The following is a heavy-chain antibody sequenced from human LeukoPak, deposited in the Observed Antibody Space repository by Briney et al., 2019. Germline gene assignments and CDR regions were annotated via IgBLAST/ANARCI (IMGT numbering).Heavy chain of an antibody. CDR1: GDSIRSYY. CDR3: ARQPYTVGAYYFDS. D-gene: IGHD1-26*01. Sequence: KSSETLSLTCSVSGDSIRSYYWSWIRQPPGKGLEWVAYIHYSRHTKYNPALKSRVTISIDTAKNQFSLKLTSVTAADTAIYYCARQPYTVGAYYFDSWGQGTLVTVSS. CDR2: IHYSRHT. J-gene: IGHJ4*02. V-gene: IGHV4-59*08.